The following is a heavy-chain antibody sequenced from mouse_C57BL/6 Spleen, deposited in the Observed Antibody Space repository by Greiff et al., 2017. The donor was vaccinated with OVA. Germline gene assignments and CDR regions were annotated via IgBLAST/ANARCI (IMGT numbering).Heavy chain of an antibody. CDR2: IDPSDSET. J-gene: IGHJ2*01. D-gene: IGHD1-1*01. CDR3: ALLRGYFDY. CDR1: GYTFTSYW. V-gene: IGHV1-52*01. Sequence: QVQLKESGAELVRPGSSVKLSCKASGYTFTSYWMHWVKQRPIQGLEWIGNIDPSDSETHYNQKFKDKATLTVDKSSSTAYMQLSSLTSEDSAVYYCALLRGYFDYWGQGTTLTVSS.